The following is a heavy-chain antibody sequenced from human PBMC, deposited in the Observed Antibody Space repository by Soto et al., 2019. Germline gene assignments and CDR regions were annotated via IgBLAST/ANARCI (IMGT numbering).Heavy chain of an antibody. CDR2: IHYSGTT. J-gene: IGHJ4*02. Sequence: SETLSLTCTVSGGSMRNYFWTWIRQPPGKGLEWIGYIHYSGTTSFFPSYNPSLRSRVTISEDTSKNQFSLKLLSVTAADPAVYFCAAGEASSRNLAPYYLDFWGQGNLVTVST. D-gene: IGHD6-13*01. V-gene: IGHV4-59*01. CDR3: AAGEASSRNLAPYYLDF. CDR1: GGSMRNYF.